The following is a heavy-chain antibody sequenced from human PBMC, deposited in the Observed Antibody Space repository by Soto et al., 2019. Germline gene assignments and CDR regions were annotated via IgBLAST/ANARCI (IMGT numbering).Heavy chain of an antibody. Sequence: SETLSLTCTVSGGSISSGDYYWSWIRQPPGKGLEWIGYIYYSGSTYYNPSLKSRVTISVDTSKNQFSLELSSVTAADTAVYYCAMIPYGDYTYYFDYWGRGTLVTVSS. D-gene: IGHD4-17*01. V-gene: IGHV4-30-4*01. CDR1: GGSISSGDYY. CDR3: AMIPYGDYTYYFDY. J-gene: IGHJ4*02. CDR2: IYYSGST.